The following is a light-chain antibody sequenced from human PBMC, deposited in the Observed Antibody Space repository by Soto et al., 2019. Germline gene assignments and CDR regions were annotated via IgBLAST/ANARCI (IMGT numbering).Light chain of an antibody. Sequence: QSALTQPPSASGSPGQSVTISCTGTSSDVGGNNYVSWYQQHPAKAPKLMIYEVSKRPSGVPDRFSGSKSGNTASLTVSGLQAEDEADYYCSSYAGGNNLFGGGTMLTVL. CDR3: SSYAGGNNL. J-gene: IGLJ2*01. V-gene: IGLV2-8*01. CDR2: EVS. CDR1: SSDVGGNNY.